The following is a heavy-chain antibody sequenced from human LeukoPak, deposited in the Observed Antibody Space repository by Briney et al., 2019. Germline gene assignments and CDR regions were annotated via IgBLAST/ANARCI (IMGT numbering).Heavy chain of an antibody. CDR2: IYTSGST. CDR3: ARVPTYCGGDCYSNPFDY. V-gene: IGHV4-61*02. D-gene: IGHD2-21*01. Sequence: SETLSLTCTVSGGSISSVSNNWSWIRQLAGRGLEWIGGIYTSGSTTYNPSLKSRVTISVDTSKNQFSLKLSSVTAADTAVYYCARVPTYCGGDCYSNPFDYWGQGTLVTVSS. CDR1: GGSISSVSNN. J-gene: IGHJ4*02.